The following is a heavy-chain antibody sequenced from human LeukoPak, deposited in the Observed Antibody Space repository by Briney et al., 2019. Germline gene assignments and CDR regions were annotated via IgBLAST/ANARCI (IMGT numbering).Heavy chain of an antibody. V-gene: IGHV1-8*01. CDR3: ARVLGFCSDTSCSRSNPPGY. CDR2: MNPKSGNT. D-gene: IGHD2-2*01. Sequence: WASVTVSCKASGYTFSSYDIHWVRQAGGQGLEWMGRMNPKSGNTVYPQNFEGRVTMTRDTSMSTAYMELSSLRSEDTAVYYCARVLGFCSDTSCSRSNPPGYWGQGTLVTVSS. J-gene: IGHJ4*02. CDR1: GYTFSSYD.